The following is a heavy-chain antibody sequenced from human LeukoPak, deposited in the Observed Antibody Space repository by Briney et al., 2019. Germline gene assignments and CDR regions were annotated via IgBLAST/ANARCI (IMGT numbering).Heavy chain of an antibody. CDR3: ARDRWDSSGYSDY. J-gene: IGHJ4*02. CDR1: GYTFTGYY. CDR2: INPNSGGT. D-gene: IGHD3-22*01. V-gene: IGHV1-2*02. Sequence: VKVSCKASGYTFTGYYMHWVRQAPGQGLEWMGWINPNSGGTNYAQKFQGRVTMTRDTSISTAYMELSRLRSDDTAVYYCARDRWDSSGYSDYWGQGTLVTVSS.